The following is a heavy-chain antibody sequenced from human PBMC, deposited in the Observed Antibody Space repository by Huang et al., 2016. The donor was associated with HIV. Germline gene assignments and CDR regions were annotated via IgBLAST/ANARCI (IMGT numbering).Heavy chain of an antibody. CDR1: GGSFSSYY. D-gene: IGHD3-16*01. Sequence: QVQLHQWGAGLLKPSETLSLTCAVYGGSFSSYYWNWIRQTPGKGLEWIGQINHRGTTTYNPSLKSRVTMSVDTSKNQFSLKGNAVTAADTAVYYCAREIMISFGGPFDPWGQGTLVTVSS. V-gene: IGHV4-34*01. CDR3: AREIMISFGGPFDP. J-gene: IGHJ5*02. CDR2: INHRGTT.